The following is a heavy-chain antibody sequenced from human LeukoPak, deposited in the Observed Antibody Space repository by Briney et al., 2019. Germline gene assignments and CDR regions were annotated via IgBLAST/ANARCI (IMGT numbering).Heavy chain of an antibody. CDR1: GFSFNSYP. J-gene: IGHJ5*02. Sequence: GGSLRLSCAASGFSFNSYPMHWVRQAPGKGLEWVSSITSGSGYIYYADSVKGRFTVSRDNAKNSLYLQMNSLRAEDTAVYYCARDSATVVIRSNWFDPWGQGTLVTVSS. D-gene: IGHD4-23*01. V-gene: IGHV3-21*01. CDR2: ITSGSGYI. CDR3: ARDSATVVIRSNWFDP.